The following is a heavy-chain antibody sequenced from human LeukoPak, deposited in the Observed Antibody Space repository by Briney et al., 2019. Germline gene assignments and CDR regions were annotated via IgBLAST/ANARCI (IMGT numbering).Heavy chain of an antibody. J-gene: IGHJ4*02. CDR1: GFTFSSYA. CDR3: ARDSWSLDY. D-gene: IGHD6-13*01. CDR2: IWYDGSNK. V-gene: IGHV3-33*01. Sequence: PGGSLRLSSAASGFTFSSYAMHWVRQAPGKGLEWVAVIWYDGSNKYYADSVKGRFTISRDNSKNTLYLQMNSLRAEDTAVYYCARDSWSLDYWGQGTLVTVSS.